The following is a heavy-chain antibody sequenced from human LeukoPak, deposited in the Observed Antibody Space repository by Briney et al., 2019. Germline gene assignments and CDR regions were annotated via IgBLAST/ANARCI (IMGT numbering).Heavy chain of an antibody. V-gene: IGHV3-23*01. CDR1: GFTFSSYA. D-gene: IGHD5-18*01. CDR2: ISGSGGST. J-gene: IGHJ4*02. Sequence: GGSLRLSCAASGFTFSSYAMSWVRQAPGKGLEWVSAISGSGGSTYYADSVKGRFTISRDNSKNTLYLQMNSLRAEDTAVYYYASNGKQDTEYYFDYWGQGTLVTVSS. CDR3: ASNGKQDTEYYFDY.